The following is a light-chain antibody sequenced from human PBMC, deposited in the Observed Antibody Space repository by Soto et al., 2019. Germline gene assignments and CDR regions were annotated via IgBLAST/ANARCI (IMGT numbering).Light chain of an antibody. V-gene: IGLV2-14*01. CDR3: TSYTRDTHLV. CDR2: EVS. CDR1: SSDVGTYNY. Sequence: SVLTQPASVSGSPGQSITISCTGTSSDVGTYNYVSWYQHHPGKAPKLIIYEVSNRPSGVSNCFSGSKSGSTASLTISGLQAEDEAHYHCTSYTRDTHLVLGNGTK. J-gene: IGLJ1*01.